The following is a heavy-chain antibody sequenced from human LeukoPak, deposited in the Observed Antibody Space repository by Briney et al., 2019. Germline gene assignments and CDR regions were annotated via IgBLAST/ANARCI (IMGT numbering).Heavy chain of an antibody. V-gene: IGHV3-74*01. CDR1: GLTFSSYW. Sequence: GGSLRLSCAASGLTFSSYWMHWVRQAPGKGLVWVSRINSDGSSTSYADSVKGRFTISRDNAKNTLYLQMNSLRAEDTAVYYCGRDDQVVVMDYWGQGILVTVSS. CDR3: GRDDQVVVMDY. J-gene: IGHJ4*02. D-gene: IGHD2-21*01. CDR2: INSDGSST.